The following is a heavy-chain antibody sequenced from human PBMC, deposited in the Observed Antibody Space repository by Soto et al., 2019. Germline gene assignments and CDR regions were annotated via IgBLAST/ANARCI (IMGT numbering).Heavy chain of an antibody. Sequence: APAKASCKASGYTFTSYGLSWARQAPGQGLEWMGWISAYNGNTNYAQKLQGRVTMTTDTSTSTAYMELRSLRSDDTAVFFCARVDLAQPQSNYYMDVWGKGTTVTVSS. CDR3: ARVDLAQPQSNYYMDV. D-gene: IGHD4-4*01. CDR1: GYTFTSYG. V-gene: IGHV1-18*01. J-gene: IGHJ6*03. CDR2: ISAYNGNT.